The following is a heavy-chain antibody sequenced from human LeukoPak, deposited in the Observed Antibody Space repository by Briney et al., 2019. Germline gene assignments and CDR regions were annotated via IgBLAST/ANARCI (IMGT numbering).Heavy chain of an antibody. CDR1: GYTFNNYY. Sequence: ASVTVSCTASGYTFNNYYITWVRQAPGQGLEWMGWISVYNGNTNYVQKFQGRVTMTTDTSTSTAYMELRSLRSDDTAMYYCARSYCSGSSCYYFDHWGQGTPVTVSS. CDR2: ISVYNGNT. CDR3: ARSYCSGSSCYYFDH. D-gene: IGHD2-15*01. J-gene: IGHJ4*02. V-gene: IGHV1-18*01.